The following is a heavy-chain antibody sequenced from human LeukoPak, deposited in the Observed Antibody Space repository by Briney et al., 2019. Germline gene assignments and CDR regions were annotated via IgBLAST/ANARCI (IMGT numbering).Heavy chain of an antibody. CDR1: GGSISSGDYY. D-gene: IGHD3-3*01. CDR3: ARDREWFTFDY. Sequence: SETLSLTCTVSGGSISSGDYYWSWIRQPPGKGLEWIGYIYYSGSTYYNPSLKSRVTISVDTSKNQFSLKLSSVTAADTAVYYCARDREWFTFDYWGQGTLVTVSS. CDR2: IYYSGST. V-gene: IGHV4-30-4*01. J-gene: IGHJ4*02.